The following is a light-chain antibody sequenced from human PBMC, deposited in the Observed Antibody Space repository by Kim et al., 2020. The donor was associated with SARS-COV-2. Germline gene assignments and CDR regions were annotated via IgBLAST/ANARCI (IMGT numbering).Light chain of an antibody. J-gene: IGKJ2*01. CDR2: KAS. CDR1: QSISDW. V-gene: IGKV1-5*03. CDR3: QHYNSYPYT. Sequence: SASVGDSVTITCRASQSISDWLAWYQQKPGKAPNLLIYKASTLESGVPSRFSGIGSGTEFSLTISSLQPDDFATYYCQHYNSYPYTFGQGTNWRS.